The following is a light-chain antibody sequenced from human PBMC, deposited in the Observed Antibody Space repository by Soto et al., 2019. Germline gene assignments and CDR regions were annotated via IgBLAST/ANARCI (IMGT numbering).Light chain of an antibody. J-gene: IGLJ3*02. Sequence: QSVLTQPASVSGSPGQSITISRTGTSSDVGSYNLVSWYQQHPGKAPKLMIYEGSKRPSGVSNRFSGSKSGNTASLTISGLQAEDEADYYCCSYAGSSTWVFGGGTKVTVL. V-gene: IGLV2-23*01. CDR2: EGS. CDR3: CSYAGSSTWV. CDR1: SSDVGSYNL.